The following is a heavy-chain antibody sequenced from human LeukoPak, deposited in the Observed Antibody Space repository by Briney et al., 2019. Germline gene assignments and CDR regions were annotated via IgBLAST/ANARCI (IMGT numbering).Heavy chain of an antibody. V-gene: IGHV3-23*01. CDR3: TKDGSGSYPDAFDI. D-gene: IGHD3-10*01. CDR1: GFIFNNYG. J-gene: IGHJ3*02. Sequence: GGSLRLSCAASGFIFNNYGLVWVRQAPGKGLQWVSAISNDGGGTTYADFVKGRFTISRDNSKNTLYLQMNSLRAEDTAVYYCTKDGSGSYPDAFDIWGQGTMVTVSS. CDR2: ISNDGGGT.